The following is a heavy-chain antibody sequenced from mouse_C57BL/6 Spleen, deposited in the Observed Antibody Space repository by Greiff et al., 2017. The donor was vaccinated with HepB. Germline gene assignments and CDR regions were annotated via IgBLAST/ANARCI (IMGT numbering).Heavy chain of an antibody. D-gene: IGHD1-1*01. CDR2: INPNNGGT. V-gene: IGHV1-26*01. CDR3: ARRGIYYYGSYYFDY. J-gene: IGHJ2*01. Sequence: VQLQQSGPELVKPGASVKISCKASGYTFTDYYMNWVKQSHGKSLEWIGDINPNNGGTSYNQKFKGKATLTVDKSSSTAYMELRSLTSEDSAVYYCARRGIYYYGSYYFDYWGQGTTLTVSS. CDR1: GYTFTDYY.